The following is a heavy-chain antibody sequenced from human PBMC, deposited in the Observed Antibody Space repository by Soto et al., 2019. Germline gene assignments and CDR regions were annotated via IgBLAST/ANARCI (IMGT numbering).Heavy chain of an antibody. Sequence: QVQLVQSGAEVKKPGASVKVSCKASGYTFTSYGISWVRQAPGQGLEWMGWISAYNGNTNYAQKLQGRVTITTDTSTSTVYMELRSLRSDDTAVYYCAGAATVTTRRGSDYYGMDVWGQGTTVTVSS. CDR2: ISAYNGNT. CDR1: GYTFTSYG. J-gene: IGHJ6*02. V-gene: IGHV1-18*01. D-gene: IGHD4-17*01. CDR3: AGAATVTTRRGSDYYGMDV.